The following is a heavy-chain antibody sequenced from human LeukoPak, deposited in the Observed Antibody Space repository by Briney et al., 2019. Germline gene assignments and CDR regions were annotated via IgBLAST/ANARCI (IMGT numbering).Heavy chain of an antibody. V-gene: IGHV5-51*01. CDR2: IYPSDSEI. Sequence: GESLKISCQGSGYSFTSYWIGLVRQMPGKGLEWMGIIYPSDSEIRYSPSFQGQVTILVDKSINTAYLQWSSLKASDTATYYCTRHVSRTAAATYWGQGTLVTVSS. CDR1: GYSFTSYW. CDR3: TRHVSRTAAATY. D-gene: IGHD6-13*01. J-gene: IGHJ4*02.